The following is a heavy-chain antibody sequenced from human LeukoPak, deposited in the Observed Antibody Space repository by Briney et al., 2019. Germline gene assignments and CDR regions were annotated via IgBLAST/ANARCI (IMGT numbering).Heavy chain of an antibody. CDR3: ARDGGGDY. Sequence: GGSLRLSCAASGFTFSLYSMNWVRQAPGKGLEWVSYITSGSSSIYYADSVKGRFTISRDNAKNSLFLQMNSLRAEDTAVYYCARDGGGDYWGQGTLVTVSS. CDR1: GFTFSLYS. D-gene: IGHD3-16*01. V-gene: IGHV3-48*01. CDR2: ITSGSSSI. J-gene: IGHJ4*02.